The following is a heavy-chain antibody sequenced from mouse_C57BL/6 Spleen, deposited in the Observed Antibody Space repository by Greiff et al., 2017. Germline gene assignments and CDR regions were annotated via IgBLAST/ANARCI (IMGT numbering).Heavy chain of an antibody. V-gene: IGHV1-82*01. J-gene: IGHJ3*01. CDR3: ARDWGAD. Sequence: VQLQQSGPELVKPGASVKISCKASGYAFTSSWMNWVKQRPGKGLEWIGRIYPGDGDTNYNGKFKGKATLTADKSSSTAYMQLSSLAAEDSAVCCCARDWGADWGQGTLVTVSA. D-gene: IGHD4-1*01. CDR2: IYPGDGDT. CDR1: GYAFTSSW.